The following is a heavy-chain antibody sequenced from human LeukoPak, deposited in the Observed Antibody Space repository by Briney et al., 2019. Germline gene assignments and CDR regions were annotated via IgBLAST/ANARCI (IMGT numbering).Heavy chain of an antibody. CDR2: INPNRGGT. Sequence: ASVKVSCKASGYTFTGYYMHWVRQAPGQGLEWMGWINPNRGGTNYAQKFQGRVTMTRDTSISTAYMELSRLRSDDTAVYYCARDLGGYSYGFIDYWGQGTLVTVSS. D-gene: IGHD5-18*01. CDR1: GYTFTGYY. V-gene: IGHV1-2*02. J-gene: IGHJ4*02. CDR3: ARDLGGYSYGFIDY.